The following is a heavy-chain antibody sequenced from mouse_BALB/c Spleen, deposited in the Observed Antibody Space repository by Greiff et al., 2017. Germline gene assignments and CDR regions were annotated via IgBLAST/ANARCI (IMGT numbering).Heavy chain of an antibody. V-gene: IGHV14-3*02. CDR3: ASDDYDAMDY. CDR1: GFNIKDTY. J-gene: IGHJ4*01. Sequence: VQLKQSGAELVKPGASVKLSCTASGFNIKDTYMHWVKQRPEQGLEWIGRIDPANGNTKYDPKFQGKATITADTSSNTAYLQLSSLTSEDTAVYYCASDDYDAMDYWGQGTSVTVSS. CDR2: IDPANGNT.